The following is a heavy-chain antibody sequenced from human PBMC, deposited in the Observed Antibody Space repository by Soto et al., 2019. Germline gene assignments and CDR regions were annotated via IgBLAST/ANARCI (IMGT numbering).Heavy chain of an antibody. V-gene: IGHV4-59*01. D-gene: IGHD3-10*01. CDR3: ARNTRYYYGSGSSRRFDP. CDR1: GGSISSYY. CDR2: IYYRGST. Sequence: QVQLQESGPGLVKPSETLSLTCTVSGGSISSYYWSWIRQPPGKGLEWIGYIYYRGSTNYNPSLTCRVTISVGTSKNQFSLKLSSVTAADTAVYYCARNTRYYYGSGSSRRFDPWGQGTLVTVSS. J-gene: IGHJ5*02.